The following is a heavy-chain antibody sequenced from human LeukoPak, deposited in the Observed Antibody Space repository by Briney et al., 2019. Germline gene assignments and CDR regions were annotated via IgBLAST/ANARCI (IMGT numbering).Heavy chain of an antibody. CDR2: IYYSGST. D-gene: IGHD2-15*01. V-gene: IGHV4-31*03. CDR3: ARDSSCPHLRSGGSCYDYGMDV. Sequence: SETLSLTCTVSGGSTSSRGYYWSWIRQHPGKGLEWIGYIYYSGSTYYNPSLKSRVTISVDTSKNQFSLKLSSVTAADTAVYYCARDSSCPHLRSGGSCYDYGMDVWGQGTTVTVSS. J-gene: IGHJ6*02. CDR1: GGSTSSRGYY.